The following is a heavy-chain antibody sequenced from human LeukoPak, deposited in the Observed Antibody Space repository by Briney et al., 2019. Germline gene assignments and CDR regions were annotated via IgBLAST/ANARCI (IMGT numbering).Heavy chain of an antibody. Sequence: GGSLRLSCAASGFIFSSYGMHWVRQAPGKGLEWLAFIRYNGDNKYYTDSVKGRFTISRDNSKNTLYLQMKSLRPEDTAVYYCAKDASKQWLDGVDYWGQGTLVTVSS. V-gene: IGHV3-30*02. CDR1: GFIFSSYG. J-gene: IGHJ4*02. CDR2: IRYNGDNK. CDR3: AKDASKQWLDGVDY. D-gene: IGHD6-19*01.